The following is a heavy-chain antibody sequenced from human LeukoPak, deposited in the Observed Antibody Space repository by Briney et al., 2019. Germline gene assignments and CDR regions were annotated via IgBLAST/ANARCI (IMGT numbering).Heavy chain of an antibody. CDR3: ARRARATAGGDYFDY. V-gene: IGHV4-59*08. CDR2: VYYSGNT. J-gene: IGHJ4*02. D-gene: IGHD6-13*01. Sequence: PSETLSLTCTVSGGSISTYYWTWIRQPPGKGLEWIVYVYYSGNTNYNPSLKSRVTISLDTSRIQFSLILSSVTAADTAVYYCARRARATAGGDYFDYWGQGTLVTVSS. CDR1: GGSISTYY.